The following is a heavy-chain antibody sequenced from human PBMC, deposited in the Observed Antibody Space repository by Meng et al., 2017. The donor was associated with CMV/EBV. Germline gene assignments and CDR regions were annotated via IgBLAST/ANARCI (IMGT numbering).Heavy chain of an antibody. Sequence: GESLKISCAASGFTLSSYSMNWVRQAPGKGLEWVSSISSSSYIYYADSVKGRFTISRDNAKNSLYLQMNSLRAEDTAVYYCARRYLRDIVVVTHYYYGMDVWGQGTTVTVSS. CDR1: GFTLSSYS. CDR2: ISSSSYI. J-gene: IGHJ6*02. D-gene: IGHD2-2*01. CDR3: ARRYLRDIVVVTHYYYGMDV. V-gene: IGHV3-21*01.